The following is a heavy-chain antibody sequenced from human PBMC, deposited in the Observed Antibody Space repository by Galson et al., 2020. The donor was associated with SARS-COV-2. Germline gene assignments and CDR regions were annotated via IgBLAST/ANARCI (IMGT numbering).Heavy chain of an antibody. CDR1: GGSIKNYY. CDR2: IYYTGST. J-gene: IGHJ6*02. Sequence: TSETLSLTCPVSGGSIKNYYWSWIRQPPGKGPEWIGFIYYTGSTNYNPSLKSRVTISVDTSQNQVSLKLNSVTAADTAVYSCARTIVVVSYDMDGWGQGTAVAV. CDR3: ARTIVVVSYDMDG. V-gene: IGHV4-59*08. D-gene: IGHD2-15*01.